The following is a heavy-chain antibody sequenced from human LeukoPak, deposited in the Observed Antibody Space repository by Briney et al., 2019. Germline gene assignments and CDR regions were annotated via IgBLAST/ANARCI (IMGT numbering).Heavy chain of an antibody. CDR2: IYYSGST. CDR3: ARVITGRLDY. CDR1: GGSISSYY. D-gene: IGHD1-20*01. J-gene: IGHJ4*02. V-gene: IGHV4-59*08. Sequence: SETLSLTCTVSGGSISSYYWSWIRQPPGKGLEWIGYIYYSGSTNYNPSLKSRVTISVDTSKNQFSLKLSPVTAADTAVYYCARVITGRLDYWGQGTLVTVSS.